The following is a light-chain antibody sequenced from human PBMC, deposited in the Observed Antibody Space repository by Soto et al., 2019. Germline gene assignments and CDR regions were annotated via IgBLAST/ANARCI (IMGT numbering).Light chain of an antibody. CDR3: QQYNSWWT. J-gene: IGKJ1*01. CDR1: QTISSW. CDR2: KAS. Sequence: DIQMTQSPSTLSGSVGDRVTITCRASQTISSWLVWYQQKPGKAPKLLIYKASTLKSGVPSRFSGSGSGTEFTLTISSLQPDDFATYYCQQYNSWWTFGQGTKVDIK. V-gene: IGKV1-5*03.